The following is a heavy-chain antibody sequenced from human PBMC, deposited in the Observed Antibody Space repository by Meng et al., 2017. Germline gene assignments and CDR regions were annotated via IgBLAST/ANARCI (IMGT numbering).Heavy chain of an antibody. V-gene: IGHV1-3*01. CDR3: ARAIAVSGTGRFDY. D-gene: IGHD6-19*01. CDR1: GYTFTTYA. J-gene: IGHJ4*02. Sequence: QVQLLESGAGVKKPGASVKLSCKASGYTFTTYAIQWVRQAPGQRLEWMGWINAGNSDTKYSQKLQGRVTITRDTSASTVYMEVSSLRSEDTGVYYCARAIAVSGTGRFDYWGQGTLVTVSS. CDR2: INAGNSDT.